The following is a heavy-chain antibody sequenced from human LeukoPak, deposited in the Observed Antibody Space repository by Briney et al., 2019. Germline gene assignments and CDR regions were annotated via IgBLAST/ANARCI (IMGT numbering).Heavy chain of an antibody. D-gene: IGHD1-14*01. CDR3: TRDRSRAEDD. J-gene: IGHJ4*02. CDR2: INQGGSDK. Sequence: GGSLRLSCAASGFTFSGHWMSWVRQAPGKGLEWVANINQGGSDKYYVDSVKGRFTISRDNANNLLYLQMNSLRGEDTAVYYCTRDRSRAEDDWGQGTLVTLSS. V-gene: IGHV3-7*01. CDR1: GFTFSGHW.